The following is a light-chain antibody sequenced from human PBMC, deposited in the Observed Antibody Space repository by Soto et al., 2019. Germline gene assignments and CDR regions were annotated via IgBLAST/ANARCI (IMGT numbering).Light chain of an antibody. CDR3: SSYSSSTTAWV. CDR2: DVN. J-gene: IGLJ3*02. V-gene: IGLV2-14*03. Sequence: QSALTQPASVSGSPGQSITMSCTGASSDVGDYNYVSWYQQHPGKAPKVIIFDVNNRPSGVSARFSGSKSGNTASLTISGLQADDEADYSCSSYSSSTTAWVFGGGTKLTVL. CDR1: SSDVGDYNY.